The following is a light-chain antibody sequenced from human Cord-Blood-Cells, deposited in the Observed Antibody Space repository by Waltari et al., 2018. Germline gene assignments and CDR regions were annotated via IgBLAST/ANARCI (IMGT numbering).Light chain of an antibody. CDR2: DVS. Sequence: QSALTQPRSVSGSPGQSVTISCTGTSSDVGGYNYVSWYQQHPGNAPKLMIYDVSKRPPGVPDRFSGSKSGNTASLTISGLQAEDEADYYCCSYAGSYTWVFGGGTKLTVL. V-gene: IGLV2-11*01. CDR3: CSYAGSYTWV. J-gene: IGLJ3*02. CDR1: SSDVGGYNY.